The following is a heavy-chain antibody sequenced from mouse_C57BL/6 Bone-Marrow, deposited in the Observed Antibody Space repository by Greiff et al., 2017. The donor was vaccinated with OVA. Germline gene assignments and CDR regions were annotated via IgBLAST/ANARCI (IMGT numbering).Heavy chain of an antibody. Sequence: QVQLQQPGAELVKPGASVKLSCKASGYTFTSYWMHWVKQRPGQGLEWIGLINPNSGSTNYNEKFKSKATLTVDKSSSTAYMQLSSLTSEDSAVYYCARGGIYYYGSSWYFDVWGTGTTVTVSS. J-gene: IGHJ1*03. CDR2: INPNSGST. CDR3: ARGGIYYYGSSWYFDV. CDR1: GYTFTSYW. V-gene: IGHV1-64*01. D-gene: IGHD1-1*01.